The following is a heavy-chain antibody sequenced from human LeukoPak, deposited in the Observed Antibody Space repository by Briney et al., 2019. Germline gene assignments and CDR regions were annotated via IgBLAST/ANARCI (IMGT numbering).Heavy chain of an antibody. CDR1: GLTFSSYA. CDR3: ARGSVWFGELYYYYYGMDV. J-gene: IGHJ6*02. V-gene: IGHV1-69*13. Sequence: PSVKVSCKASGLTFSSYAISWVRQAPGQGLEWMGGIIPIFGTANYAQKFQGRVTITADESTSTAYMELSSLRSEDTAVYYCARGSVWFGELYYYYYGMDVWGQGTLVTVSS. CDR2: IIPIFGTA. D-gene: IGHD3-10*01.